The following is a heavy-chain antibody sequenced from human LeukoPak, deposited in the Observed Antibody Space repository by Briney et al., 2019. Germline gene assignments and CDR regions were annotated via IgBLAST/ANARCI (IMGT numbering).Heavy chain of an antibody. CDR3: ARAPPEIVVVPAAMTPYYYYYMDV. J-gene: IGHJ6*03. D-gene: IGHD2-2*01. CDR2: IYYSGST. V-gene: IGHV4-31*03. CDR1: GGSISSGGYY. Sequence: SETLSLTCTVSGGSISSGGYYWSWIRQHPGKGLEWIGYIYYSGSTYYNPSLKSRVTISVDTSKNQFSLKLSSVTAADTAVYYCARAPPEIVVVPAAMTPYYYYYMDVWGKGTTVTVSS.